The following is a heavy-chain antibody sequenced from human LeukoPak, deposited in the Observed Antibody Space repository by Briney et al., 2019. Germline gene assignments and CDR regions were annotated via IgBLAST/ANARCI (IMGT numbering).Heavy chain of an antibody. D-gene: IGHD3/OR15-3a*01. CDR2: SRNKANSYTT. Sequence: GGSLRLSCAASGFSFSDHYMDWVRQAPGKGLEWVGRSRNKANSYTTEYAAPVLGRFTISRDDSKNSLFLQMNSLKTEDTAVYHCARGFFEGDGFWIDYWGLGTRVTVSS. CDR1: GFSFSDHY. J-gene: IGHJ4*02. CDR3: ARGFFEGDGFWIDY. V-gene: IGHV3-72*01.